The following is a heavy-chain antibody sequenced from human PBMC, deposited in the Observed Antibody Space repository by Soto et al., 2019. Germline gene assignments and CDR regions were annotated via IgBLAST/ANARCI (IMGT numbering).Heavy chain of an antibody. J-gene: IGHJ4*02. D-gene: IGHD4-4*01. CDR1: GFTFSNYA. Sequence: PGGSLRLSCAASGFTFSNYAMSWVRQAPGKGLEWVSAISGSGGSIYYADSVKGRFTISRDNSKNTLYLQMNSLRAGDTAIYYCAKWRAVYYFDYWGQGTLVTVSS. CDR3: AKWRAVYYFDY. CDR2: ISGSGGSI. V-gene: IGHV3-23*01.